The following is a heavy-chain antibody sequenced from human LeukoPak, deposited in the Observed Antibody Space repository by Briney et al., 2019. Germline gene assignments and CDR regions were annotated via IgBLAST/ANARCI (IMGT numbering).Heavy chain of an antibody. V-gene: IGHV4-34*01. D-gene: IGHD3-3*01. J-gene: IGHJ5*02. CDR2: INHSGST. Sequence: ETSETLSLTCAVYGGSFSGYYWSWIRQPPGKGLEWIGEINHSGSTNYNPSLKSRVTISVDTSKNQFSLKLSSVTAADTAVYYCARGAITIFGVVISDNWFDPWGQGTLVTVSS. CDR3: ARGAITIFGVVISDNWFDP. CDR1: GGSFSGYY.